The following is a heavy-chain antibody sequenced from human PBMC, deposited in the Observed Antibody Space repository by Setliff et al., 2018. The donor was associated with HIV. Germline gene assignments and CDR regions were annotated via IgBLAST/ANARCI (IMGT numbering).Heavy chain of an antibody. J-gene: IGHJ3*02. CDR2: INPNSGDT. CDR1: GYRFTDFY. D-gene: IGHD3-22*01. Sequence: GASVKVSCKTFGYRFTDFYVNWVRQAPGQGLEWLGRINPNSGDTNYAQKFQGRVTMTRDTSISTAYMELSRLRSDDTAVYYCARDGYYDSSGYSAFDIWGQGTMVTVSS. CDR3: ARDGYYDSSGYSAFDI. V-gene: IGHV1-2*06.